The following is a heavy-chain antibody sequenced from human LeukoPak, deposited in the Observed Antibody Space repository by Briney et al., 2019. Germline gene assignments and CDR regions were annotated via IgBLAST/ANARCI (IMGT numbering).Heavy chain of an antibody. CDR2: INPNSGGT. Sequence: ASVKVSCKASGYTFTGYYMHWVRQAPGQGLEWMGWINPNSGGTNYAQKFQGRVTMTRDTSISTAYMELSRLRSDDTAVYYCARDSTTVVTPDYWGQGTLVTVSS. CDR1: GYTFTGYY. V-gene: IGHV1-2*02. J-gene: IGHJ4*02. CDR3: ARDSTTVVTPDY. D-gene: IGHD4-23*01.